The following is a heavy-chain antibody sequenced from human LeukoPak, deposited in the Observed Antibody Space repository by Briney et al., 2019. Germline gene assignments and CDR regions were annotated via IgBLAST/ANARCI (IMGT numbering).Heavy chain of an antibody. Sequence: GGSLRLSCVASGFTLSSYALSWVRQAPGKGLEWVSSIGGSAGDTYYADSVKGRFTVSRDNSKNTVYLQMNSLRADDTAVYHCAKRPGLQDRYFDLWGRGTLVTVSS. CDR1: GFTLSSYA. CDR3: AKRPGLQDRYFDL. D-gene: IGHD4-11*01. CDR2: IGGSAGDT. J-gene: IGHJ2*01. V-gene: IGHV3-23*01.